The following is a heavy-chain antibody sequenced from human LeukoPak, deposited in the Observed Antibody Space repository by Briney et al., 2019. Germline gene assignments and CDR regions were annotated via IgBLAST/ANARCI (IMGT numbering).Heavy chain of an antibody. CDR1: GFTFSSYA. V-gene: IGHV3-23*01. CDR3: AKRYCSGGSCYYWYFDL. J-gene: IGHJ2*01. D-gene: IGHD2-15*01. Sequence: GGSLRLSCAASGFTFSSYAMSWVRQAPGKGLEWVSAISGSGSSTYYADSVKGRFTISRDNSKNTLYLQMNSLRAEDTAVYYCAKRYCSGGSCYYWYFDLWGRGTLVTVSS. CDR2: ISGSGSST.